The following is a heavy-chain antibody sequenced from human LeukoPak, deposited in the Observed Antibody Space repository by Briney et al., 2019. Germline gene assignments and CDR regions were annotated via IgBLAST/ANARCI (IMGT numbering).Heavy chain of an antibody. CDR2: ISYDGSNK. CDR1: GFTFSSYG. Sequence: PGRSLRLSCAASGFTFSSYGMHWVRQAPGKGLEWVAVISYDGSNKYHADSVKGRFTISRDNSKNTLYLQMNSLRAEDTAVYYCARDRPYCSGGSCYSGNWFDPWGQGTLVTVSS. V-gene: IGHV3-30*19. CDR3: ARDRPYCSGGSCYSGNWFDP. J-gene: IGHJ5*02. D-gene: IGHD2-15*01.